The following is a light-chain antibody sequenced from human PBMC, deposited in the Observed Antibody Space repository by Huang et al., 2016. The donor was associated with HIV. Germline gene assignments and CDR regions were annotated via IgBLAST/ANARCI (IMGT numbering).Light chain of an antibody. CDR2: KAS. J-gene: IGKJ1*01. Sequence: DIQMTQSPSILSASVGDRVTITCRASQTVDSWLAWYQQRPGKAPKLLLYKASKLESGGPSNFSGSGSGAVYTLTISSLQTDDFATYYCQQYKTYPWSFGQGTTVDI. CDR3: QQYKTYPWS. V-gene: IGKV1-5*03. CDR1: QTVDSW.